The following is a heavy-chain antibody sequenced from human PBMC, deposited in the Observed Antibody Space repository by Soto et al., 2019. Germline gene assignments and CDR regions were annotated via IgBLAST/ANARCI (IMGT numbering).Heavy chain of an antibody. CDR1: GGTFSSYA. CDR2: IIPIFGTA. CDR3: ARWGGSSSSDSYYGMDV. D-gene: IGHD6-6*01. J-gene: IGHJ6*02. V-gene: IGHV1-69*01. Sequence: QVQLVQSGAEVKKPGSSVKVSCKASGGTFSSYAISWVRQAPGQGLEWMGGIIPIFGTANYAQKFQGRVTITADESTSTAYMELSSLGSEDTAVYYCARWGGSSSSDSYYGMDVWGQGTTVTVSS.